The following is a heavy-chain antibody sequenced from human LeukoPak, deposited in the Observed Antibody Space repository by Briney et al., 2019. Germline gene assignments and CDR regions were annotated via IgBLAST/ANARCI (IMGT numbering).Heavy chain of an antibody. CDR1: GFTFSHHW. V-gene: IGHV3-7*01. Sequence: GGSLRLSCATSGFTFSHHWMSWVRQAPGKGLEWVANIKEDGSEKYCVDSVKGRFTISRDNAKNSLYLQMNSLRAEDTALYYCARGRFNYDSSGYSSSYYRGQGTLVTVSS. CDR2: IKEDGSEK. J-gene: IGHJ4*02. CDR3: ARGRFNYDSSGYSSSYY. D-gene: IGHD3-22*01.